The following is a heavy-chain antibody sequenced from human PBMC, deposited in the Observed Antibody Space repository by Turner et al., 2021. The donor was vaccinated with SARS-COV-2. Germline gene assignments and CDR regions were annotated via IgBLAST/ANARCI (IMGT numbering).Heavy chain of an antibody. D-gene: IGHD5-18*01. J-gene: IGHJ3*02. CDR1: GGSISSSDYY. Sequence: QLQLQESGPGLVKRSETLSLTCTVSGGSISSSDYYWGWIRQPPGKGLEWMRGISYRGSTFYNPSLKSRVTITVDTSKNQCSLKLGSVTAADTAVYYCASTVWLRGAFDMWGQGTMVTVSS. CDR3: ASTVWLRGAFDM. V-gene: IGHV4-39*01. CDR2: ISYRGST.